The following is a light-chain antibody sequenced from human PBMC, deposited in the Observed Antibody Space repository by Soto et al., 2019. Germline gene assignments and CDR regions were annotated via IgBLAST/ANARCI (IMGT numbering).Light chain of an antibody. J-gene: IGKJ5*01. CDR2: GAS. V-gene: IGKV3-15*01. CDR3: QQYNTWPIT. Sequence: IVMTQSPATLSVSPGERVTLSCRVSQSVDSNFAWYQQRPGQAPRLLIYGASTRAPVVPARFSASGSGTDFTLTISSLQSEDFVVYYCQQYNTWPITFGQGTRLEMK. CDR1: QSVDSN.